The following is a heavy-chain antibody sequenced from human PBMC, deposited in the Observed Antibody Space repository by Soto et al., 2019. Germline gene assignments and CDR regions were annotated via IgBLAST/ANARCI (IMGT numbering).Heavy chain of an antibody. D-gene: IGHD3-3*01. V-gene: IGHV4-59*08. CDR3: ARHGLAGPKAIFGVVTGGYFDY. CDR1: GGYISSYY. Sequence: PSETLSLTCTVSGGYISSYYWSWIRQPPGKGLEWIGYIYYSGSTNYNPSLKSRVTISVDTSKNQFSLKLSSVTAADTAVYYCARHGLAGPKAIFGVVTGGYFDYWGQGTLVTVSS. J-gene: IGHJ4*02. CDR2: IYYSGST.